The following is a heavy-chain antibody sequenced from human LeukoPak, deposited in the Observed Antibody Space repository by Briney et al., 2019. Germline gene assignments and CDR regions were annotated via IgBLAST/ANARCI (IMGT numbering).Heavy chain of an antibody. J-gene: IGHJ4*02. CDR1: GFTFSSYG. V-gene: IGHV3-33*01. CDR3: ARGTTVTLLDY. D-gene: IGHD4-17*01. Sequence: GRSLRLSCAASGFTFSSYGMHWVRQAPGKGLEWVAVIWYDGSNKYYADSVKGRFTISRDNSKNTLYLQMNSLRAEDTAVYYCARGTTVTLLDYWGQGTLVTVSS. CDR2: IWYDGSNK.